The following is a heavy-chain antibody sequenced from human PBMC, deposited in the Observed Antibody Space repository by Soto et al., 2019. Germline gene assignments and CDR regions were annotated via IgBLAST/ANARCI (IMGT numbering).Heavy chain of an antibody. D-gene: IGHD6-6*01. CDR1: GFSFTGYY. Sequence: ASVKVSCKASGFSFTGYYIHWLRQAPGQGLEWMGWINAHSGGTEYAQRFQGRVTLTRDTSISTAYMTLSSLRSDDTAIYYCATDLTRQLAYWLDPWGQGTQVTVSS. CDR3: ATDLTRQLAYWLDP. J-gene: IGHJ5*02. V-gene: IGHV1-2*02. CDR2: INAHSGGT.